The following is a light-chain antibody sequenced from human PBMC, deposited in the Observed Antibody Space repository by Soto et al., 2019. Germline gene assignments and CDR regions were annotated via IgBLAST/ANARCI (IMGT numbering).Light chain of an antibody. J-gene: IGLJ2*01. Sequence: ALTQPPSASGSPGQSVTISCTGTSSDVGGYDYVSWFQQHPDKAPKLMIYEVSKRPSGVPDRFSGSKSDNTASLTVSGLQAEDEADYYCTSYAGNKVIFGGGTKLTVL. CDR1: SSDVGGYDY. CDR3: TSYAGNKVI. CDR2: EVS. V-gene: IGLV2-8*01.